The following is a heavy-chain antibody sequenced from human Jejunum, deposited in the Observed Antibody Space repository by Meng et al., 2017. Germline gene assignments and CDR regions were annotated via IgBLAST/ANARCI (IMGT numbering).Heavy chain of an antibody. CDR1: GFTFSSYE. CDR3: ASLWELLGS. V-gene: IGHV3-48*03. CDR2: LSISGDTT. D-gene: IGHD1-26*01. Sequence: GESLRLSCAASGFTFSSYEMDWVRQAPGKGLEWVAYLSISGDTTHYADSVKGRFTISRDNAKNSVYLQMNGLRVEDTAVYYCASLWELLGSWGQGTLVTVSS. J-gene: IGHJ4*02.